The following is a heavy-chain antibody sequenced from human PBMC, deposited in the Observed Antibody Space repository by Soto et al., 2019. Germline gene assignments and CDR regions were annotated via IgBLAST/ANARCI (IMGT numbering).Heavy chain of an antibody. CDR1: GGTFSSYA. CDR3: ARMDIVVVTGSYYYYYGMDV. J-gene: IGHJ6*02. V-gene: IGHV1-69*06. CDR2: VIPIFGTA. Sequence: SVKVSCKASGGTFSSYAISWVRQAPGQGLEWMGGVIPIFGTANYAQKFQGRVTITADKSTSTAYMELSSLRSEDTAVYYCARMDIVVVTGSYYYYYGMDVWGQGTTVTVSS. D-gene: IGHD2-15*01.